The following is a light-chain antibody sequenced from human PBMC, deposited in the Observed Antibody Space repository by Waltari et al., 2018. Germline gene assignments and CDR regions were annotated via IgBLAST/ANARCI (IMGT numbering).Light chain of an antibody. CDR3: QTWGTGIWV. CDR2: LNSDGSH. Sequence: QLVLTQSPSASASLGASVKLTCTLSSGHRRYALAWHPQQPEKGPRYLMKLNSDGSHSKGDGIPDRFSGSSSGAERYLTISSLQSEDEADYYCQTWGTGIWVFGGGTKLTVL. J-gene: IGLJ3*02. CDR1: SGHRRYA. V-gene: IGLV4-69*01.